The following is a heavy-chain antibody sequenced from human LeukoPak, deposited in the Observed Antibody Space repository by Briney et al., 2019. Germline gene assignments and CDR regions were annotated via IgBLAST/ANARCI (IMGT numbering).Heavy chain of an antibody. V-gene: IGHV1-18*01. J-gene: IGHJ4*02. CDR2: ISAYNGNT. CDR1: GYTFTSYG. CDR3: ARPIRDILTGYYVGYFDY. D-gene: IGHD3-9*01. Sequence: ASVKVSCKASGYTFTSYGISWVRQAPGQGLEWMGWISAYNGNTNYAQKLQGRVTMTTDTSTSTAYMELRSLKSDDTAVYYCARPIRDILTGYYVGYFDYWGQGTLVTVCS.